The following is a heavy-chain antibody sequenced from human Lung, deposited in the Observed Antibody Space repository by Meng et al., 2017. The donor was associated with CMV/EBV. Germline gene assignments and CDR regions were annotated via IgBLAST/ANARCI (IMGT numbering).Heavy chain of an antibody. D-gene: IGHD6-6*01. V-gene: IGHV3-74*01. CDR1: GFTFSNYW. CDR2: IQGSDI. CDR3: ARASPYSRSYFDY. J-gene: IGHJ4*02. Sequence: GESLKISCAASGFTFSNYWMHWVRQAPGKGLVWVSRIQGSDIAYADSVQGRFSISRDNAKNTLYLQINSLRVEDTAVYYCARASPYSRSYFDYWGQGALVTVSS.